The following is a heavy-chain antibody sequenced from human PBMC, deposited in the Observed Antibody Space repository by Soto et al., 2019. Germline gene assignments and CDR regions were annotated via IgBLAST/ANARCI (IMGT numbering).Heavy chain of an antibody. CDR2: IYPGDSDT. D-gene: IGHD1-26*01. CDR3: ARYSGSYWHYLDF. Sequence: PXESLKISCKGSGYSFSSHWVAWVRQMPEKGLEWIGTIYPGDSDTKYSPAFRGQVTISADTSVSTAYLQWRSLEAMDSAIYYCARYSGSYWHYLDFWGQGTLVTVSS. V-gene: IGHV5-51*01. CDR1: GYSFSSHW. J-gene: IGHJ4*02.